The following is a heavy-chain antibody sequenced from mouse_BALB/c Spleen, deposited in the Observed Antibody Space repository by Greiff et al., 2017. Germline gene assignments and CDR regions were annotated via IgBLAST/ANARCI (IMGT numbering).Heavy chain of an antibody. D-gene: IGHD1-1*01. CDR3: ARGTYYYGPDY. CDR2: INPSNGRT. CDR1: GYTFTSYW. V-gene: IGHV1S81*02. Sequence: QVQLQQPGAELVKPGASVKLSCKASGYTFTSYWMHWVKQRPGQGLEWIGEINPSNGRTNYNEKFKSKATLTVDKSSSTAYMQLSSLTSEDSAVYYCARGTYYYGPDYWGQGTTLTVSS. J-gene: IGHJ2*01.